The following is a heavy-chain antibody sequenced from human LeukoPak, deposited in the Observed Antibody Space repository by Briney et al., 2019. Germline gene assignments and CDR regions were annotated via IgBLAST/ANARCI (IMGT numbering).Heavy chain of an antibody. CDR1: GFTVNSNY. CDR2: INWNGGST. Sequence: PGGSLRLSCAASGFTVNSNYMSWVRQAPGKGLEWVSGINWNGGSTGYADSVKGRFTISRDNAKNSLYLQMNSLRAEDTALYYCARRDYYGSGSPDYWGQGTLVTVSS. D-gene: IGHD3-10*01. CDR3: ARRDYYGSGSPDY. V-gene: IGHV3-20*04. J-gene: IGHJ4*02.